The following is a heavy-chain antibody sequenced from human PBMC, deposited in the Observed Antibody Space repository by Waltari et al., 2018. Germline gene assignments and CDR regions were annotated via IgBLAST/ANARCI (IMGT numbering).Heavy chain of an antibody. J-gene: IGHJ3*02. CDR3: ARGDGGSGLGASDI. V-gene: IGHV3-33*08. Sequence: QLVESGGGLVQPGESLTLSCVASGFTFPNHGMNWVRQAPGKGLEWVAGIWYDGSNKNYVDSVKGRFTISRDNSKNTMYLEMNRLRAEDTAVYFCARGDGGSGLGASDIWGQGTMVTVSS. CDR1: GFTFPNHG. CDR2: IWYDGSNK. D-gene: IGHD3-3*01.